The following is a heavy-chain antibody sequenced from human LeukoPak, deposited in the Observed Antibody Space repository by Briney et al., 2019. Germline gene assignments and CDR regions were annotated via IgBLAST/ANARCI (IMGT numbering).Heavy chain of an antibody. D-gene: IGHD2-21*02. V-gene: IGHV1-46*01. CDR2: INPSGGST. CDR3: ARDRAGGVLTASSLDAFDI. J-gene: IGHJ3*02. CDR1: GYTFTSYY. Sequence: GASVKVSCKASGYTFTSYYMHWVRQAPGQGLEWMGIINPSGGSTSYAQKFQGRVTLTRDMSTSTVYMELSSLRSEDTAVYYCARDRAGGVLTASSLDAFDIWGQGTMVTVSS.